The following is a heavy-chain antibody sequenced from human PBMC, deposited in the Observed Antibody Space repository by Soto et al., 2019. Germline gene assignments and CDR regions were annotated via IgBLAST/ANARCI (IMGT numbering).Heavy chain of an antibody. V-gene: IGHV4-39*01. J-gene: IGHJ4*02. Sequence: QLQLQESGPGLVKPSETLSLTCTVSGGSISSSSYYWGWIRQPPGKGLEWIGSIYYSGSTYYNPSLKGRVTISVDTSKNQFSLKLSSVTAADTAVYYCVRVVVVAATLHFDYWGQGTLVTVSS. CDR2: IYYSGST. D-gene: IGHD2-15*01. CDR1: GGSISSSSYY. CDR3: VRVVVVAATLHFDY.